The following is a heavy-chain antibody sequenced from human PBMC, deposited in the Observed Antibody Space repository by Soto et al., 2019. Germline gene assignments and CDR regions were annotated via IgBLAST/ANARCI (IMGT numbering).Heavy chain of an antibody. D-gene: IGHD3-22*01. CDR2: INPNSGGT. CDR1: GYTFTGYY. V-gene: IGHV1-2*02. J-gene: IGHJ4*02. Sequence: QVQLVQSGAEVKKPGASVKVSCKASGYTFTGYYMHWVRQAPGQGLEWMGWINPNSGGTNYEQKFQGRVTMTRDTSISTAYMELSRLRSDDTAVYYCASGLDYYDSSGYFTTYYFDFWGQGALVTVSS. CDR3: ASGLDYYDSSGYFTTYYFDF.